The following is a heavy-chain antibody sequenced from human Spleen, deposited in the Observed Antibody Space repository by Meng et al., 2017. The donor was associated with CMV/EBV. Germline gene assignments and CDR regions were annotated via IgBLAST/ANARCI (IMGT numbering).Heavy chain of an antibody. CDR1: GGSVSSGTYY. CDR3: ASLRDGYTLDY. J-gene: IGHJ4*02. D-gene: IGHD5-24*01. CDR2: IYYSGTT. V-gene: IGHV4-61*01. Sequence: GSLRLSCTVSGGSVSSGTYYWSWIRQPPGKGLEWIGYIYYSGTTNYNPSLKSRVTMSVDTSKNQFSLKLSAVTAADTAVYYCASLRDGYTLDYWGQGTLVTVSS.